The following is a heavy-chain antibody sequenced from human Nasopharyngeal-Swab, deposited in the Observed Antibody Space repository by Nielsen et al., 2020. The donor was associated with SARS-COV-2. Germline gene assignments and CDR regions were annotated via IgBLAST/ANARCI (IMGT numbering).Heavy chain of an antibody. D-gene: IGHD2-15*01. CDR1: GYTFTNSW. Sequence: GGSLRLSCKGFGYTFTNSWIGWVRQMPGKGLEWMGIIYPGDSDTRYSPSFQGQVIISADKSVNTTYLQWSSLKASDSAIYSCATTYCSAYTCYSFDNWGRGTLVTVSS. CDR3: ATTYCSAYTCYSFDN. V-gene: IGHV5-51*01. J-gene: IGHJ4*02. CDR2: IYPGDSDT.